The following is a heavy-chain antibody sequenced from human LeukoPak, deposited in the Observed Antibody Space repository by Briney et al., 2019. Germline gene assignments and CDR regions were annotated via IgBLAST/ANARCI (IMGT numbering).Heavy chain of an antibody. CDR3: ARFVLYYYDSSGYYPGYFQH. Sequence: PSETLSLTCTVSGGSVTSGNYYWSWIRQPPGKGLEWIGNIYYTETTNYNPSLKRRVTISVDTSKNQFSLKLSSVTAADTAVYYCARFVLYYYDSSGYYPGYFQHWGQGTLVTVSS. D-gene: IGHD3-22*01. J-gene: IGHJ1*01. CDR2: IYYTETT. V-gene: IGHV4-61*01. CDR1: GGSVTSGNYY.